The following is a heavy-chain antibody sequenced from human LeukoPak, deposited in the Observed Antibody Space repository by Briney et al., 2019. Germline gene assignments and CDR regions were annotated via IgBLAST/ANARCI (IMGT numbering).Heavy chain of an antibody. CDR1: GFPFSNGW. J-gene: IGHJ4*02. V-gene: IGHV3-15*01. CDR2: IKSKRDGGTT. CDR3: TTEYYYDSSGLFDY. D-gene: IGHD3-22*01. Sequence: GGSLGLSWAVSGFPFSNGWMSWVRQAPGKGLEWVGRIKSKRDGGTTDYAAPVNGRFTISRDDSKNTLYLQMNSLKTEDTAVYYCTTEYYYDSSGLFDYWGQGTLVTVSS.